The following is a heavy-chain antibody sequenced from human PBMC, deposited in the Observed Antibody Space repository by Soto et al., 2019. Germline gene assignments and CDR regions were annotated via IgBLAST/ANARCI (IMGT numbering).Heavy chain of an antibody. V-gene: IGHV1-2*02. D-gene: IGHD2-15*01. CDR3: ARAHPWAHKRWFYX. CDR2: INPKSGGT. Sequence: ASLKVSGNASGYTFTGYCIHWVRQAPGQGLEWVALINPKSGGTSYAQKFQGSVTLTTDTSVNTAYMDLSGLESDETAIYYCARAHPWAHKRWFYXWGPGTLVTVSX. J-gene: IGHJ4*02. CDR1: GYTFTGYC.